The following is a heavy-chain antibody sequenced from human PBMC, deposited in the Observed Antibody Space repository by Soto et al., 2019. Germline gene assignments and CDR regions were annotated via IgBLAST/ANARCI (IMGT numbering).Heavy chain of an antibody. J-gene: IGHJ4*02. Sequence: QVHLVQSGVEVKKPGASVKVSCKASGYSFSTYGISWVRQAPGQGLEWMGWISGLNGNTNYAQNLQGRVTMTTDTSTSTAYMELRSLGFDDTAMYYCARDLLVEDGAGYFNYWGQGTLVTVSS. CDR3: ARDLLVEDGAGYFNY. V-gene: IGHV1-18*01. D-gene: IGHD3-10*01. CDR1: GYSFSTYG. CDR2: ISGLNGNT.